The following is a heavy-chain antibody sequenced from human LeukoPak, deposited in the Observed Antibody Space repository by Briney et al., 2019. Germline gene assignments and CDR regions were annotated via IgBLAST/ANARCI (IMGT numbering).Heavy chain of an antibody. J-gene: IGHJ4*02. Sequence: GGSLRLSCAVSGFTSSRHWMSWVRQTPEKGLEWVANIKEDASEENYVGSVKGRFTISRDNAKNSLYLQMNSLRAEDTAVYYCAIAAGWELGYWGQGTLVTVSS. D-gene: IGHD6-25*01. CDR1: GFTSSRHW. CDR2: IKEDASEE. CDR3: AIAAGWELGY. V-gene: IGHV3-7*01.